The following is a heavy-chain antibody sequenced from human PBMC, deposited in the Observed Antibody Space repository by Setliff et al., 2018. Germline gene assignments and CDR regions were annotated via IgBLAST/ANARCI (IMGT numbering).Heavy chain of an antibody. CDR2: IIPNSGST. CDR1: GGTFSSYA. J-gene: IGHJ4*02. CDR3: ARGRSYCGGDCPYDY. V-gene: IGHV1-8*02. Sequence: GASVKVSCKASGGTFSSYAISWVRQAPGQGLEWMGGIIPNSGSTGYAQNFQGRVTMTRNTSIRTAYMELSSLRSDDTAVYYCARGRSYCGGDCPYDYWGQGTLVTVSS. D-gene: IGHD2-21*02.